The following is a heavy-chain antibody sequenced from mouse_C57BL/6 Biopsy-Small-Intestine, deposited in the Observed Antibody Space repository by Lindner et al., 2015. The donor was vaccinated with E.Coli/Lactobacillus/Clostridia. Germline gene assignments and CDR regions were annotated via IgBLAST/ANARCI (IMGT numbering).Heavy chain of an antibody. Sequence: SVKVSCKASGYTFTNYDLNWVRQATGQGLEWMGWMNPNSGNTGYAQKFQGRVTMTRDTSMSTAYMELNSLTSEDTAVYYCAKSHSSSWFYGMDVWGQGTTVTVSS. J-gene: IGHJ1*01. V-gene: IGHV1-84*02. CDR3: AKSHSSSWFYGMDV. D-gene: IGHD1-1*01. CDR2: MNPNSGNT. CDR1: GYTFTNYD.